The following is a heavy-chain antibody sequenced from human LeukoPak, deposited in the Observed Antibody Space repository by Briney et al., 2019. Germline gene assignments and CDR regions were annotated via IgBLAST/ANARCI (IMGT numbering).Heavy chain of an antibody. CDR1: GFPFNIYS. J-gene: IGHJ4*02. D-gene: IGHD3-22*01. Sequence: GGSLRLSCTTSGFPFNIYSMAWVRQAPGKGLEWVSSISSKGDYIFYADSVKGRFTISRDNSKNTLYLQMNSLRAEDTAVYYCAKVTGSSTYYPLDYWGQGTLVTVSS. CDR2: ISSKGDYI. V-gene: IGHV3-23*01. CDR3: AKVTGSSTYYPLDY.